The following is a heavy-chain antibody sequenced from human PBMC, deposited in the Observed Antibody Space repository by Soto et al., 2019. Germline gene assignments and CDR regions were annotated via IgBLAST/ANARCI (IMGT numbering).Heavy chain of an antibody. CDR1: GGTISNYG. CDR3: ARRHGLDIVAYY. Sequence: PSVTLSLTCTVSGGTISNYGCSWIRKPPRKGLEWIGYISYSGSTNYNPSLKSRVTISVDTTKNQYSLKLSSVTAADTAVQSCARRHGLDIVAYYWGQGILVTVSS. CDR2: ISYSGST. J-gene: IGHJ4*02. D-gene: IGHD3-10*01. V-gene: IGHV4-59*08.